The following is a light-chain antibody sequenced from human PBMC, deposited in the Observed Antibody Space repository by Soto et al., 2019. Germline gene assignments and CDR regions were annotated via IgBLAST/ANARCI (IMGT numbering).Light chain of an antibody. Sequence: DIQMTQSPSSLSASVGDRVTITCRANQSIASYLNWYQQKPGEAPNLLIYAASTLQSGVPSRFSGRGSGTDFSLTISSLXPEDFATYYCQQSYSSLPITFGQGTRLEIK. CDR3: QQSYSSLPIT. CDR1: QSIASY. J-gene: IGKJ5*01. V-gene: IGKV1-39*01. CDR2: AAS.